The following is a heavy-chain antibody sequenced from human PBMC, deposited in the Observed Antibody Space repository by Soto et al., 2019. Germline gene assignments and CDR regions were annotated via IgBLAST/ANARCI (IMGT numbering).Heavy chain of an antibody. CDR1: GGSIYTYY. J-gene: IGHJ4*02. Sequence: SETLSLTCNVSGGSIYTYYWSWIRQPPGKGLQWIGYIFYSGGTAYNPSLKSRVTISLDMSKKQISLKLSSVTTADTATYFCARLQLVQKVIDYWGQGTLVTVSS. D-gene: IGHD1-1*01. CDR2: IFYSGGT. V-gene: IGHV4-59*01. CDR3: ARLQLVQKVIDY.